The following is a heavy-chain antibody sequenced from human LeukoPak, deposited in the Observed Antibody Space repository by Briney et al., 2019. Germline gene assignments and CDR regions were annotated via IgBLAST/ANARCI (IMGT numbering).Heavy chain of an antibody. CDR1: GFTFSDYY. Sequence: GGSLRLSCAASGFTFSDYYMNWIRQAPGKGLEGVSYISSSGSTIYYADSVKGRFTISRGNAKNSLYLQMNSLRAEDTAVYYCARMYSSGWYRSEYFQHWGQGTLVTVSS. V-gene: IGHV3-11*01. D-gene: IGHD6-19*01. CDR3: ARMYSSGWYRSEYFQH. J-gene: IGHJ1*01. CDR2: ISSSGSTI.